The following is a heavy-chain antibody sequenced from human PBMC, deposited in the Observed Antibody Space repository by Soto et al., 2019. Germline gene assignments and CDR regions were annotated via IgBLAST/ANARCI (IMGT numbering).Heavy chain of an antibody. D-gene: IGHD3-10*01. CDR2: ISYDGGLQ. CDR3: FSDRGYRPASVLYS. CDR1: GFTFTSYG. J-gene: IGHJ4*02. V-gene: IGHV3-30*03. Sequence: QAHLVESGGGVVQPGRSLRLSCAASGFTFTSYGMHWVRQAPGTRLEWVAVISYDGGLQHYADSVKGRFTISRDNSKNMVFLQINSLRAEDTAVYYCFSDRGYRPASVLYSWGQGTLVSVSS.